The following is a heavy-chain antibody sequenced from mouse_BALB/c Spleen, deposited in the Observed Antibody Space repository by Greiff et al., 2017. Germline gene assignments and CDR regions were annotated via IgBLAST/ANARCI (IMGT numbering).Heavy chain of an antibody. Sequence: EGQLQQSGAELVKPGASVKLSCTASGFNIKDTYMHWVKQRPEQGLEWIGRIDPANGNTKYDPKFQGKATITADTSSNTAYLQLSSLTSEDTAVYYCAKAPQSWGQGTLVTVSA. CDR3: AKAPQS. V-gene: IGHV14-3*02. J-gene: IGHJ3*01. CDR1: GFNIKDTY. CDR2: IDPANGNT.